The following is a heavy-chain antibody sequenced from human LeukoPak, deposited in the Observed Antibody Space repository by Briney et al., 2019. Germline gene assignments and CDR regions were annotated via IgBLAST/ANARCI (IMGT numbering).Heavy chain of an antibody. J-gene: IGHJ4*02. CDR3: ARSDDYDSSGYYYFDY. CDR2: INPNSGGT. V-gene: IGHV1-2*02. Sequence: ASVKVSCKASGYTFTGYYMHWVRQAPGQGLEWMGWINPNSGGTNYAQKFQGRVTMTRDTSISTVYMELSRLRSDDTAVYYCARSDDYDSSGYYYFDYWGQGTLVTVSS. CDR1: GYTFTGYY. D-gene: IGHD3-22*01.